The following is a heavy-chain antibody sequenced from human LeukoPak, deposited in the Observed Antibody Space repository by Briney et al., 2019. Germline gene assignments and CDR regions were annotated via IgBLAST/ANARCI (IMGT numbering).Heavy chain of an antibody. Sequence: SGPTLVNPRQTLTLTCSFSGFSLSSGAVAVGWIRQPPGKALEWLTHIYWNGDEKYNRFLRSRLTITKDTSKNQVVLTMTNMDPVDTGAYYCAHLTAEASYYYDYWGQGILITVSS. V-gene: IGHV2-5*01. CDR3: AHLTAEASYYYDY. J-gene: IGHJ4*02. CDR1: GFSLSSGAVA. CDR2: IYWNGDE. D-gene: IGHD5-18*01.